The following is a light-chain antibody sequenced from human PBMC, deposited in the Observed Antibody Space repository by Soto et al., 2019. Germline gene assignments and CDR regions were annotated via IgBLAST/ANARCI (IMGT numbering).Light chain of an antibody. V-gene: IGLV3-1*01. CDR1: KLGDKY. Sequence: SYELTQPHSVSVSPGQTASITCSGDKLGDKYACWYQQKPGQSPVLVIYQDSKRPSGIPERFSGSNSGNTATLTISGTQAMDEADYSCQAWDTFIRVFGGGTKLTVL. J-gene: IGLJ2*01. CDR3: QAWDTFIRV. CDR2: QDS.